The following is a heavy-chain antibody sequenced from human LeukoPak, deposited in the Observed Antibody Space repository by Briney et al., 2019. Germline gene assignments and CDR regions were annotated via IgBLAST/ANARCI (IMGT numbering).Heavy chain of an antibody. D-gene: IGHD2-2*01. CDR3: ARSDRGYCISAACYGWYFAY. Sequence: GGSLRLSRAASGFTFSTYWMSWVRQAPGKGLEWVANIKQDGSEKHYVDSVKGRFTISRDNPKNSLYLQMNSLRAEDTAVYYCARSDRGYCISAACYGWYFAYWGQGTLVTVSS. J-gene: IGHJ4*02. V-gene: IGHV3-7*03. CDR1: GFTFSTYW. CDR2: IKQDGSEK.